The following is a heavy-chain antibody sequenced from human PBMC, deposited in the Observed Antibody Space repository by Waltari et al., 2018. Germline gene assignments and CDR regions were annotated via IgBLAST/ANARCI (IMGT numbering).Heavy chain of an antibody. J-gene: IGHJ3*02. CDR3: ARDFYQGFGFVTGAFDI. CDR2: INSGGVSP. CDR1: GYMFTRYY. D-gene: IGHD3-3*01. Sequence: QVQLVQSGAEVKKPGASVKVSCKASGYMFTRYYMYWVRQAPGQGLQWMAIINSGGVSPTYAQNFQGRLTVTSDTSTGTVYMELTSLRSDDTAVYYCARDFYQGFGFVTGAFDIWGQGTIVVVSS. V-gene: IGHV1-46*01.